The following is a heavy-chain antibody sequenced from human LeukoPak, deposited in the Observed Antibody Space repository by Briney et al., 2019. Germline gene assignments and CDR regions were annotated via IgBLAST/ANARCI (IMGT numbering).Heavy chain of an antibody. CDR3: ARDRGQGTYFDY. CDR1: GFTFSSYA. CDR2: ISYDGSNK. Sequence: GGSLRLSCAASGFTFSSYAMHWVRQAPGKGLEWVAVISYDGSNKYYADSVKGRFTISRDNSKNTLSLQMNSLRAEDTAVYYCARDRGQGTYFDYWGQGTLVTVSS. V-gene: IGHV3-30-3*01. D-gene: IGHD3-10*01. J-gene: IGHJ4*02.